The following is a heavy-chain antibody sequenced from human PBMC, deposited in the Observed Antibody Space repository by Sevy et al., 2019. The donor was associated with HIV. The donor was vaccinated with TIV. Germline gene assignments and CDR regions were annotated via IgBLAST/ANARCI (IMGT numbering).Heavy chain of an antibody. Sequence: ASVKVSCKASGGIFRSNAISWVRQAPGQGLEWMGGIIAVFGTTNYAQKFQGRVTVTADEARSTAYMELSSLSSEDTAVYYCARDKYYYVSGSFDYWGQGTQVTVSS. CDR1: GGIFRSNA. J-gene: IGHJ4*01. D-gene: IGHD3-10*01. V-gene: IGHV1-69*13. CDR2: IIAVFGTT. CDR3: ARDKYYYVSGSFDY.